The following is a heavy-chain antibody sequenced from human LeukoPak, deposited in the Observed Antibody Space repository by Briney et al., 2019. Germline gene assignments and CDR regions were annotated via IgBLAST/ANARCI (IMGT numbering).Heavy chain of an antibody. CDR1: GFTFSSYG. V-gene: IGHV3-30*18. Sequence: GGSLRLSCAASGFTFSSYGMHWVRQAPGKGLEWVAVISYDGSNKYYADSVKGRFTISRDNSKNTLHLQMNSLRAEDTAVYYCAKFISYCSGGSCFWSQGTLVTVSS. D-gene: IGHD2-15*01. J-gene: IGHJ4*02. CDR3: AKFISYCSGGSCF. CDR2: ISYDGSNK.